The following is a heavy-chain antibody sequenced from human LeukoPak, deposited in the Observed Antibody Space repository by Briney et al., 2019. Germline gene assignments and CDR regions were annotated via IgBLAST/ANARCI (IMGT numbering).Heavy chain of an antibody. V-gene: IGHV3-15*01. D-gene: IGHD3-3*01. CDR3: TTEARTYDFWSGYYTFFRY. J-gene: IGHJ4*02. CDR1: GFTFSNAW. CDR2: IKSKTDGGTT. Sequence: GSLRLSCAASGFTFSNAWMSWVRQAPGKGLEWVGRIKSKTDGGTTDYAAPVKGRFTISRDDSKNTLYLQMNSLKTEDTAVYYCTTEARTYDFWSGYYTFFRYWGQGTLVTVSS.